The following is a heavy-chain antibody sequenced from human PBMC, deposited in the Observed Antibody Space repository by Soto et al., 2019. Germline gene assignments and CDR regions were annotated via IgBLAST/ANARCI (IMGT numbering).Heavy chain of an antibody. CDR1: VFTFSHAS. V-gene: IGHV3-15*01. D-gene: IGHD2-15*01. Sequence: PGGSLRLSCAASVFTFSHASMSWVRQAPGKGLEWVGRIKSQSDGGTTDYAAPVKGRFTISRDDSKNTLYLQVNSLKTEDTAVYYCTTVAGYCSGARCPVWGQGTTVTVSS. CDR3: TTVAGYCSGARCPV. CDR2: IKSQSDGGTT. J-gene: IGHJ6*02.